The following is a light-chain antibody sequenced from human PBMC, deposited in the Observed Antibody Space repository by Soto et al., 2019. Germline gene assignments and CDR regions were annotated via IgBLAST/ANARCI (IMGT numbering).Light chain of an antibody. CDR1: QRISTW. Sequence: DMQLTQSPSTLSASVGDGVTLTCRASQRISTWLAWYQQKPGKAPKLLIYAASSLQSGVPSRFSGSGSETDFTLTISSLQPEDFATYSCQQSYSTTWTFGQGTKVDIK. CDR3: QQSYSTTWT. J-gene: IGKJ1*01. CDR2: AAS. V-gene: IGKV1-39*01.